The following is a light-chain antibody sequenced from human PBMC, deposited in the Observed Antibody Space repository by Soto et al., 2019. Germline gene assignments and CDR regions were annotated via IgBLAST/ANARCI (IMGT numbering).Light chain of an antibody. CDR3: QQYESTPPT. Sequence: DIVMTQSPDSLAVSLGERATINCKSSQSVLYSSNNKNYLAWYQQRPGQPPKLLIYWASTRESGVPDRFSGSGSATDFPPTITSLQAEDVAVYYCQQYESTPPTFGQGTKLEIK. J-gene: IGKJ2*01. CDR1: QSVLYSSNNKNY. V-gene: IGKV4-1*01. CDR2: WAS.